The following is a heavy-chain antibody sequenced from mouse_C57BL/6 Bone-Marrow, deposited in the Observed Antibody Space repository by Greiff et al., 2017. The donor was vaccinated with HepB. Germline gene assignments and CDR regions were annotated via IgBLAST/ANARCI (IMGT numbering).Heavy chain of an antibody. CDR3: VRPAAQGLAWFAY. D-gene: IGHD3-2*02. V-gene: IGHV10-1*01. CDR2: IRSKSNNYAT. CDR1: GFSFNTYA. Sequence: EVQVVESGGGLVQPKGSLKLSCAASGFSFNTYAMNWVRQAPGKGLEWVARIRSKSNNYATYYADSVNDRFTISRNDSDSMLYLQMNNLKTEDTAMYYCVRPAAQGLAWFAYWGQGTLVTVSA. J-gene: IGHJ3*01.